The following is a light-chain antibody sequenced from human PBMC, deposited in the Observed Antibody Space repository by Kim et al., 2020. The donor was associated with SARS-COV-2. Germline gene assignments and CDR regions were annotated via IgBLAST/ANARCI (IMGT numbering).Light chain of an antibody. V-gene: IGLV2-14*01. CDR3: SSFTTTSTLV. Sequence: GQSITISCSGTSTDVGTFNMFSWYQQHPGKAPKVIIYEVSERPSGVSNRFSGSKSGDTASLTISGLQTEDEAEYYCSSFTTTSTLVFGGGTKVTVL. CDR1: STDVGTFNM. J-gene: IGLJ6*01. CDR2: EVS.